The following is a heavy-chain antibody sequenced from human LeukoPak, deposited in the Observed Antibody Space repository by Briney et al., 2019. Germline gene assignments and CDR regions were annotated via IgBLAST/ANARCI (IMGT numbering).Heavy chain of an antibody. V-gene: IGHV1-3*01. Sequence: ASVKVSCKASGYTFSDYAIHWVRQATGQRLEWMGWIDAGNGNTRYSQKFQGRVTITRDTSTSTAYIELRSLRSEDTAMYYCARGSTSDWPLDHWGQETLVTISS. CDR3: ARGSTSDWPLDH. CDR1: GYTFSDYA. D-gene: IGHD2-2*01. J-gene: IGHJ4*02. CDR2: IDAGNGNT.